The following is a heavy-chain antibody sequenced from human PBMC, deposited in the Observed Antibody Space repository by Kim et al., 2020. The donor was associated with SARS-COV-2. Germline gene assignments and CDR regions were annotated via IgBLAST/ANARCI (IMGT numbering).Heavy chain of an antibody. V-gene: IGHV1-18*01. CDR3: ARERGYGDDTFDY. Sequence: NYAQNLHGRVTLTTDTSTSTAFLELRSLRSDDTAVYFCARERGYGDDTFDYWGQGTLVTVSS. D-gene: IGHD4-17*01. J-gene: IGHJ4*02.